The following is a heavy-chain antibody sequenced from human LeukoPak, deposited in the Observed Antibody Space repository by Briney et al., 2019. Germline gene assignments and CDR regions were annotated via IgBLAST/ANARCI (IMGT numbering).Heavy chain of an antibody. D-gene: IGHD3-10*01. CDR3: ARVGPLWFGELLYFDY. J-gene: IGHJ4*02. CDR1: GYTFTGYY. Sequence: ASVKVSCKASGYTFTGYYMHWVRQAPGQGLEWMGWINPNSGGTNYAQKFQGRVTMTRDTSISTTYMELSRLRSDDTAVYYCARVGPLWFGELLYFDYWGQGTLVTVSS. CDR2: INPNSGGT. V-gene: IGHV1-2*02.